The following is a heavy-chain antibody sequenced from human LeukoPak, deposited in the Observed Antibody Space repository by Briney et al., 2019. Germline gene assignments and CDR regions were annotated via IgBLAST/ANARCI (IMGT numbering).Heavy chain of an antibody. Sequence: PGGSLRLSCAASGFTFDDYAMHWVRQAPGKGLEWVSGISWNSGSIGYADSVKGRFTISRDNAKNSLYLQMNSLRAEDTALYYCAKAPSTTVVTDYFDYWGQGTLVTVSS. CDR3: AKAPSTTVVTDYFDY. D-gene: IGHD4-23*01. V-gene: IGHV3-9*01. CDR2: ISWNSGSI. J-gene: IGHJ4*02. CDR1: GFTFDDYA.